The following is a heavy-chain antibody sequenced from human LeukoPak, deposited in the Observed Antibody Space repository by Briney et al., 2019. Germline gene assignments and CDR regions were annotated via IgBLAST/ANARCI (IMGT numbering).Heavy chain of an antibody. Sequence: ASVKVSCKASGYTFTSYDINWVRQATGQGLEWMGWMNPNSGNTGYAQKFQGRVTMTRNTSISTAYMELSSLRSEDTAVYYCARSSYRSSTSCYLTHYYYYMDVWGKGTTVTVSS. CDR2: MNPNSGNT. V-gene: IGHV1-8*01. CDR1: GYTFTSYD. D-gene: IGHD2-2*01. J-gene: IGHJ6*03. CDR3: ARSSYRSSTSCYLTHYYYYMDV.